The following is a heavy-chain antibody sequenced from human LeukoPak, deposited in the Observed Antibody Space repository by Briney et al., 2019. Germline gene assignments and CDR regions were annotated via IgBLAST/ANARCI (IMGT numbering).Heavy chain of an antibody. J-gene: IGHJ4*02. CDR3: AKERGGSYSARAYYFDY. CDR1: GFTFSSYA. Sequence: GGSLRLSCAASGFTFSSYAMSWVRQAPGKGLEWVSAISGSGGSTYYADSVKGRFTISRDNSKNTLYLQMNSLRAEDTAVYYCAKERGGSYSARAYYFDYWGQGTLVTVSS. V-gene: IGHV3-23*01. D-gene: IGHD1-26*01. CDR2: ISGSGGST.